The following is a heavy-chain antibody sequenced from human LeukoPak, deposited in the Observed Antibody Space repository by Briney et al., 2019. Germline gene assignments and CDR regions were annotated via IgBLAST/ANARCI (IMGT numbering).Heavy chain of an antibody. CDR1: GGSISSGGYS. CDR2: IYHSGST. V-gene: IGHV4-30-2*01. J-gene: IGHJ6*02. Sequence: SETLSLTCAVSGGSISSGGYSWSWIRQPPGKGLEWIGYIYHSGSTYYNPSLKSRVTISVDRSKNQFSLKLSSVTAADTAVYYCARVATTLVDYYYYYGMDVWGQGTTVTVSS. CDR3: ARVATTLVDYYYYYGMDV. D-gene: IGHD5-12*01.